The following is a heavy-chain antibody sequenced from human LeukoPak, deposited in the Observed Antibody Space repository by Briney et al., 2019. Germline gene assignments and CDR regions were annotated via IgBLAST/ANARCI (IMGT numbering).Heavy chain of an antibody. CDR1: GGTFSSYA. V-gene: IGHV1-69*05. J-gene: IGHJ6*03. CDR3: ATGAGCSGGSGQSHYFYYYIDV. D-gene: IGHD2-15*01. CDR2: IIPIFGTA. Sequence: SSVKVSCKASGGTFSSYAISWVRQAPGQGLEWMGGIIPIFGTANYAQKFQGRVTITTDESTSTAYMELSSLRSEDTAVYYCATGAGCSGGSGQSHYFYYYIDVWSKGTTVTVSS.